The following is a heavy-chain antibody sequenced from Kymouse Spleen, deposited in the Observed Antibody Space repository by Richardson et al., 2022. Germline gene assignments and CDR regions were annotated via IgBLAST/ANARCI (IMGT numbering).Heavy chain of an antibody. CDR3: ARRGYSGYPFDY. V-gene: IGHV4-34*01. D-gene: IGHD5-12*01. J-gene: IGHJ4*02. CDR1: GGSFSGYY. CDR2: INHSGST. Sequence: QVQLQQWGAGLLKPSETLSLTCAVYGGSFSGYYWSWIRQPPGKGLEWIGEINHSGSTNYNPSLKSRVTISVDTSKNQFSLKLSSVTAADTAVYYCARRGYSGYPFDYWGQGTLVTVSS.